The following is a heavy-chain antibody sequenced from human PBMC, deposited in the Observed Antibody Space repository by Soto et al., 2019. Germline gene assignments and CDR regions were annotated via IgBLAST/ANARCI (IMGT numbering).Heavy chain of an antibody. Sequence: ASVKVSCKASGYTFTSYAMHWVRQAPGQRLEWMGWINAGNGNTKYSQKFQGRVTITRDTSASTAYMELSSLRSEDTAVYYCARRGYYYDSSGYCFDAFDIWGQGTMVTVS. D-gene: IGHD3-22*01. V-gene: IGHV1-3*01. J-gene: IGHJ3*02. CDR3: ARRGYYYDSSGYCFDAFDI. CDR1: GYTFTSYA. CDR2: INAGNGNT.